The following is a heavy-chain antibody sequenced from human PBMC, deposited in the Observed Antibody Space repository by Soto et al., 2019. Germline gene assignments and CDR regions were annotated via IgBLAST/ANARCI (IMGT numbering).Heavy chain of an antibody. CDR3: ARDKGGAALKGSGMDV. CDR1: GGSIGSRDYY. CDR2: IYYNGNT. J-gene: IGHJ6*02. Sequence: QVQVQESGPGLVKPSQTLSLKCSVSGGSIGSRDYYWSWIRQHPKKGLEWIGSIYYNGNTDYNPSLRGRPTMSLDTSMNEFALKLTSVTAADTAVYYCARDKGGAALKGSGMDVWGQGTTVTVS. V-gene: IGHV4-31*02. D-gene: IGHD3-10*01.